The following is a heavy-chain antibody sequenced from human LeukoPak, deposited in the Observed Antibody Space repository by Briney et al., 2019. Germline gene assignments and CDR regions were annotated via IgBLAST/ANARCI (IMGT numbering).Heavy chain of an antibody. CDR3: AKGNMITFGGVIVPYYFDY. CDR2: ISGRGGRT. V-gene: IGHV3-23*01. CDR1: GFPFTTYA. D-gene: IGHD3-16*02. J-gene: IGHJ4*02. Sequence: QTGGSLRLSCAASGFPFTTYAMSWVRQAPGKGLEWVSAISGRGGRTYYADSVKGRFTISRDNSENTLYLQMNSLRAEDTAVYYCAKGNMITFGGVIVPYYFDYWGQGTLVTVSS.